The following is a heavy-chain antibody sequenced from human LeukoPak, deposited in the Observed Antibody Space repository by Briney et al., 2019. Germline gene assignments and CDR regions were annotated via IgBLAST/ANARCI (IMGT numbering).Heavy chain of an antibody. Sequence: GRSLRLSCAASGFTFSTYAMSWVRQAPGQGLEWVSAISGSGGSTYYADSVKGRFTISRDNSKNTLYLQMNSLRAEDTAVYYCAKDPPKYYDILTGNPWGQGTLVTVSS. CDR3: AKDPPKYYDILTGNP. D-gene: IGHD3-9*01. J-gene: IGHJ5*02. CDR2: ISGSGGST. V-gene: IGHV3-23*01. CDR1: GFTFSTYA.